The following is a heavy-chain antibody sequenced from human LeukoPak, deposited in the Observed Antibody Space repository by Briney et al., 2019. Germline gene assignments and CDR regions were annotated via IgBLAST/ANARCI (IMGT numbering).Heavy chain of an antibody. CDR2: ISAYNGNT. V-gene: IGHV1-18*01. CDR1: GYTFTSYG. CDR3: ARGVRRFLGWSTYYFDY. D-gene: IGHD3-3*01. J-gene: IGHJ4*02. Sequence: ASVKVSCKASGYTFTSYGISWVRQAPGQGLEWMGWISAYNGNTNYAQKLQGRVTMTTDTSTSTAYMELRSLRSDDTAVYYCARGVRRFLGWSTYYFDYWGQGTLVTVSS.